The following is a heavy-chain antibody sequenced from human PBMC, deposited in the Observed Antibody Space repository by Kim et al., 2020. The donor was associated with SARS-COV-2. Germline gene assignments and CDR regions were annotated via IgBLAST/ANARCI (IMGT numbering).Heavy chain of an antibody. CDR3: AKDIRRGGSGSYLLDY. V-gene: IGHV3-30*18. CDR2: ISYDGSNK. Sequence: GGSLRLSCAASGFTFSSYVMHWVRQAPGKGLEWVAVISYDGSNKYYADSVKGRFTISRDNSKNTLYLQMNSLRAEDTAVFYCAKDIRRGGSGSYLLDYWGPGTLVNVSS. CDR1: GFTFSSYV. D-gene: IGHD1-26*01. J-gene: IGHJ4*02.